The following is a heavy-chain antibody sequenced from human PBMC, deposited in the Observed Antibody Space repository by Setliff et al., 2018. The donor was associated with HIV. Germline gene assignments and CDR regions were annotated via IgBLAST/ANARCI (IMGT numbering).Heavy chain of an antibody. J-gene: IGHJ4*02. CDR3: ARGPITMIVVYFDY. V-gene: IGHV1-2*02. CDR1: GYTFTDYY. D-gene: IGHD3-22*01. Sequence: ASVKVSCKASGYTFTDYYIQWVRQAPGQGLEWMGWINTNSGDTNYAEKFQGRVTMTRKTSISTAYMDLSRLKSHDTAVYYCARGPITMIVVYFDYWGQGTLVTVSS. CDR2: INTNSGDT.